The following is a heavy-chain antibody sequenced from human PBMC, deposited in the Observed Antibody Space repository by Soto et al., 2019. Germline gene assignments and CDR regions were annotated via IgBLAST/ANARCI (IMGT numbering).Heavy chain of an antibody. J-gene: IGHJ4*02. CDR2: ISDSSSYI. CDR1: GFTFSRYS. V-gene: IGHV3-21*01. Sequence: PGGSLRLSCAASGFTFSRYSMTWVRQAPGEGLEWVSSISDSSSYIYYADSVKGRFTISRDNAKNSLYLQMNSLRAEDTAVYYCARGSYYSGWVWGRGTLVTVSS. CDR3: ARGSYYSGWV. D-gene: IGHD6-19*01.